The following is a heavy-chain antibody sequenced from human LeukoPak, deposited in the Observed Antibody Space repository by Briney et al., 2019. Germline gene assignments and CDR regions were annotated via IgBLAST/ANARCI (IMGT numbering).Heavy chain of an antibody. CDR1: GYTFTSYY. J-gene: IGHJ4*02. CDR2: INPSGGST. CDR3: ARDKGIVRWYYYDSSGSYYFDY. D-gene: IGHD3-22*01. V-gene: IGHV1-46*01. Sequence: GASVKVSCKASGYTFTSYYMHWVRQAPGQGLEWMGIINPSGGSTSYAQKFQGRVTMTKDMSTSTVYMELSSLRSDDTAVYYCARDKGIVRWYYYDSSGSYYFDYWGQGTLVTVSS.